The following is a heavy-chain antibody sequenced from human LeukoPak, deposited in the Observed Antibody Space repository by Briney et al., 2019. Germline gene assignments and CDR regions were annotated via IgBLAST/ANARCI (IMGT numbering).Heavy chain of an antibody. CDR2: VNPNSGGT. V-gene: IGHV1-2*02. CDR3: ATEVTD. J-gene: IGHJ4*02. Sequence: ASVTVSCKASGYTFSGYYMHWVRQAPGQGLEWMGWVNPNSGGTKYAQKFQGRVTMTRDTSISTAYMELSRLRSDDTAVYYCATEVTDWGQGTLVTVSS. D-gene: IGHD5-18*01. CDR1: GYTFSGYY.